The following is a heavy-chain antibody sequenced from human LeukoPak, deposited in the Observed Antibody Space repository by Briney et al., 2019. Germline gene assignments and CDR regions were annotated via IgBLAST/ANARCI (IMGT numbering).Heavy chain of an antibody. CDR1: GGSISRGSYY. CDR3: ARAPGQYFDWLLLPYYYGMDV. J-gene: IGHJ6*02. D-gene: IGHD3-9*01. CDR2: IYNSGST. Sequence: SETLSLTCSVSGGSISRGSYYRNWIRQPAGKGLEWMGRIYNSGSTNYNPSLKSRVTISTDMSKNQFSLKLTSVTAADTAVYYCARAPGQYFDWLLLPYYYGMDVWGQGTTVTVSS. V-gene: IGHV4-61*02.